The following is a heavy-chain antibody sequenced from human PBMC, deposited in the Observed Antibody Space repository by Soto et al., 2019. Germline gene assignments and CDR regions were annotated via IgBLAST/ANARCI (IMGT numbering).Heavy chain of an antibody. CDR3: ARSTYYDSSGYYYSHFDY. CDR2: IIPIFGTA. Sequence: QVQLVQSGAEVKKPGSSVKVSCKASGGTFSSYAISWVRQAPGQGLEWMGGIIPIFGTANYAQKFQGRVTITADESTRTAYMELSSLRSEDTAVYYCARSTYYDSSGYYYSHFDYWGQGTLVTVSS. V-gene: IGHV1-69*01. CDR1: GGTFSSYA. J-gene: IGHJ4*02. D-gene: IGHD3-22*01.